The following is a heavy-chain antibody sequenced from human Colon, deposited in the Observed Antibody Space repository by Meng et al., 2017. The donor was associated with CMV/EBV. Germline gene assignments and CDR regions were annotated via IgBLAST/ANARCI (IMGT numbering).Heavy chain of an antibody. CDR1: EYTFTGYY. V-gene: IGHV1-2*02. D-gene: IGHD3-22*01. Sequence: QVRLVQSGAEVKKPGPSVTVSCKASEYTFTGYYMHWGRQAPGQGSEWMGSINPNSGGINYAQKFQGRVTMTRDTSITTAYMELSRLRSDDTAVYYCARDWYPGDRRGSFDYWGQGTLVTVSS. J-gene: IGHJ4*02. CDR3: ARDWYPGDRRGSFDY. CDR2: INPNSGGI.